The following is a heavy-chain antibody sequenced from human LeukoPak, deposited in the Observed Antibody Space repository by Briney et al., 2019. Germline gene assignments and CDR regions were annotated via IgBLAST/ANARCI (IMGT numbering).Heavy chain of an antibody. Sequence: GGSLRLSCAASGFSFSAYVIQWFGKPPGKGLEWVAVVSSDGTREYYAGSVKGRFTTSRDDSKNTVYLQMYSLRAEDTAVYYCARDPQYISPNWLDTWGQGTLVTVSS. D-gene: IGHD2/OR15-2a*01. CDR2: VSSDGTRE. J-gene: IGHJ5*02. CDR1: GFSFSAYV. V-gene: IGHV3-30-3*01. CDR3: ARDPQYISPNWLDT.